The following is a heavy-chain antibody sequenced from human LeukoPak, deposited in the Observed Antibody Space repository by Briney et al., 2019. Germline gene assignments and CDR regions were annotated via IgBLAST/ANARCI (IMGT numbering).Heavy chain of an antibody. D-gene: IGHD3-22*01. Sequence: SETLSLTCAVSGYSISSGYYWGWIRQPPGKGLEWIGSIYHSGSTYYNPSLKSRVTISVDTSKNQFSLKLSSVTAADTAVYYCARELNYYDSSGYYYSWFDPWGQGTLVTVSS. CDR1: GYSISSGYY. CDR3: ARELNYYDSSGYYYSWFDP. V-gene: IGHV4-38-2*02. CDR2: IYHSGST. J-gene: IGHJ5*02.